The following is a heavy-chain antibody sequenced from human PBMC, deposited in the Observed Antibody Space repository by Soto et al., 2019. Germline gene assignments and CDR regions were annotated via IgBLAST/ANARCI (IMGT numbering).Heavy chain of an antibody. D-gene: IGHD3-10*01. CDR3: PRVPSGDIVDY. CDR1: GGSISSGDSC. V-gene: IGHV4-30-4*01. J-gene: IGHJ4*02. CDR2: IYDGGTT. Sequence: QVQLQESGPGLVKPSQTLSLTCTVSGGSISSGDSCWSWIRQPPDKGLEWIGHIYDGGTTYSNPSLKCRITILVVTFKTQFSLKLSSVSASDTVVYFCPRVPSGDIVDYWGQGTLVTVSS.